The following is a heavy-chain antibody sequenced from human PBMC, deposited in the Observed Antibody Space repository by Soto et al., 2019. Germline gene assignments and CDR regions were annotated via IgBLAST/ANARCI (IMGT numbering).Heavy chain of an antibody. Sequence: SETLSLTCTVSGGSISSGGYYWSWIRQHPGKGLEWIGYIYYSGSTNYNPSLKSRVTISVDTSKNQFSLKLSSVTAADTAVYYCARADITGTTCWFDPWGQGTLVTVSS. CDR2: IYYSGST. CDR3: ARADITGTTCWFDP. V-gene: IGHV4-31*03. J-gene: IGHJ5*02. CDR1: GGSISSGGYY. D-gene: IGHD1-7*01.